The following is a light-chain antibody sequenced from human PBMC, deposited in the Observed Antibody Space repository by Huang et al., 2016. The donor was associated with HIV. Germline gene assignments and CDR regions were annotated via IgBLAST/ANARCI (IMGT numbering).Light chain of an antibody. CDR3: QQRSIWPPAFT. CDR1: QSVSSY. CDR2: ATS. J-gene: IGKJ4*01. V-gene: IGKV3-11*01. Sequence: ELVLTQSPATLSLSPGARATLSCRASQSVSSYLAWYQQKPGQAPRLLIYATSNRASGSAARLSGSGTGTGINLTITSLEPEDFAVYYCQQRSIWPPAFTFGGGTKVEIK.